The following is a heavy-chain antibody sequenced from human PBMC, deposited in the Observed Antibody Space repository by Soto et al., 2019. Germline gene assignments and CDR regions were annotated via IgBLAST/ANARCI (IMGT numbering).Heavy chain of an antibody. J-gene: IGHJ3*01. CDR3: AYSTGWYRHDV. V-gene: IGHV4-34*01. D-gene: IGHD6-19*01. Sequence: SETLSLTCAVYGGSFSGYYWSWIRQPPGKGLEWIREINHSGSTNYNPSLKSRVTISVDTSKNQFSLKLSSVTAADTAIYYCAYSTGWYRHDVWGQVTSVTVS. CDR2: INHSGST. CDR1: GGSFSGYY.